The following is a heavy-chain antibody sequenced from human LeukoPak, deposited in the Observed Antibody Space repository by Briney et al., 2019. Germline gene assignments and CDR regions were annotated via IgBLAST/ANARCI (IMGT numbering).Heavy chain of an antibody. CDR3: ATETYYDSSGPHFDY. CDR2: IYHTGNT. J-gene: IGHJ4*02. Sequence: SETLSLTCAVSGGSIRSSNWWSWVRQPPGKGLEWIGEIYHTGNTNYNPSLKSRVTMSVDKSKNQFSLKLSSVTAADTAVYYCATETYYDSSGPHFDYWGQGTLVTVSS. CDR1: GGSIRSSNW. V-gene: IGHV4-4*02. D-gene: IGHD3-22*01.